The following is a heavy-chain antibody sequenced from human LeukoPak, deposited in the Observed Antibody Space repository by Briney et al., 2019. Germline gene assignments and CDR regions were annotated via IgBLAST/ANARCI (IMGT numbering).Heavy chain of an antibody. V-gene: IGHV4-34*01. Sequence: SETLSLTCAVYGGSFSGYYWSWIRQPPGKGLEWIGEINHSGSTNYNPSLRSRVTISVDTSKNQFSLMLSSVTAADTAVYYCASSVGPLPRYGSGENWFDPWGQGTLVTVSS. D-gene: IGHD3-10*01. CDR3: ASSVGPLPRYGSGENWFDP. CDR1: GGSFSGYY. CDR2: INHSGST. J-gene: IGHJ5*02.